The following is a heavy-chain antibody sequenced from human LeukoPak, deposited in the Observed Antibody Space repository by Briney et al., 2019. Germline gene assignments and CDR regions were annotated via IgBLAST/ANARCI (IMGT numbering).Heavy chain of an antibody. Sequence: PSETLSLTCTVSGGSISSYYWSWIRQPPGKGLEWIGYIYYSGSTNYNPSLKSRVTISVDTSKNQFSLKLSSVTAADTAVYYCARVNYDFWSGYYWTYYFDYWGQGTLATVSS. CDR3: ARVNYDFWSGYYWTYYFDY. CDR1: GGSISSYY. V-gene: IGHV4-59*01. J-gene: IGHJ4*02. D-gene: IGHD3-3*01. CDR2: IYYSGST.